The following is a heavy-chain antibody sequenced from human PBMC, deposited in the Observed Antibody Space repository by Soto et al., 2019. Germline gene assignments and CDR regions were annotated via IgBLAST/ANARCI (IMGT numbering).Heavy chain of an antibody. Sequence: GGSLRLSCAASGFTFSSYEMNWVRQAPGKGLEWISYISSSGSYKYNADSVKGRFTMSRDNAKNTLFLQMESLRAEDTAVYYCARRGRGFSGYDSAFDSWGQGALVTVSS. CDR1: GFTFSSYE. J-gene: IGHJ4*02. CDR2: ISSSGSYK. V-gene: IGHV3-48*03. D-gene: IGHD5-12*01. CDR3: ARRGRGFSGYDSAFDS.